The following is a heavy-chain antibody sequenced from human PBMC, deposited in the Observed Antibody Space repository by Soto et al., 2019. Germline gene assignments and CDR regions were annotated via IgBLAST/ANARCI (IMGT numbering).Heavy chain of an antibody. CDR1: GYSFRSSDYY. CDR3: APLSVSLSGPYGIHV. Sequence: PSETLSLTCSVSGYSFRSSDYYWAWIRQPPGKGLEWIGSMLYSGLTYYNPSLKSPLTLSVDTSKNQFAVRLNSVTASDTAVYYCAPLSVSLSGPYGIHVWGQGTTVTVSS. CDR2: MLYSGLT. V-gene: IGHV4-39*01. J-gene: IGHJ6*02. D-gene: IGHD2-15*01.